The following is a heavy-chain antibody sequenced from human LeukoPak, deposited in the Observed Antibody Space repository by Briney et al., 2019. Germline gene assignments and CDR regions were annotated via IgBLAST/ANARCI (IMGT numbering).Heavy chain of an antibody. D-gene: IGHD6-13*01. V-gene: IGHV1-69*13. CDR2: IIPIFGTA. CDR1: GGTFSSYA. CDR3: ARVVRGTHSSSWYDYFDY. Sequence: SVRVSCKASGGTFSSYAISWVRQAPGQGLEWMGGIIPIFGTANYAQKFQGRVTITADESTSTAYMELSSLRSEDTAVYYCARVVRGTHSSSWYDYFDYWGQGTLVTVSS. J-gene: IGHJ4*02.